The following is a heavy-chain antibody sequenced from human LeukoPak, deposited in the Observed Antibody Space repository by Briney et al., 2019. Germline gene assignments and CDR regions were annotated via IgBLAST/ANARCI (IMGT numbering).Heavy chain of an antibody. Sequence: GSLRLSCAASGFKFGDFAMSWIRQAPGKGLEWVSYISSSGSTIYYADSVKGRFTISRDNAKNSLYLQMNSLRAEDTAVYYCAREETYYYGSGSYSRRYYFDYWGQGTLVTVSS. CDR3: AREETYYYGSGSYSRRYYFDY. V-gene: IGHV3-11*01. J-gene: IGHJ4*02. CDR2: ISSSGSTI. D-gene: IGHD3-10*01. CDR1: GFKFGDFA.